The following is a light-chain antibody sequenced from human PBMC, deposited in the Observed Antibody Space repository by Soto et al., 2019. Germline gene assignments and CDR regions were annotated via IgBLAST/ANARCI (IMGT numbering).Light chain of an antibody. V-gene: IGLV2-14*01. CDR1: SSDVGNYNF. Sequence: QSALTQPASVSGSPGQSITISCTGTSSDVGNYNFVSWYQQHPGKVPKLMIYDVSYRPSGVSNRFSGSKSGNTAFLTISGLQPEDEADYYCSSYTITSTVIFGGGTQLTVL. CDR2: DVS. CDR3: SSYTITSTVI. J-gene: IGLJ2*01.